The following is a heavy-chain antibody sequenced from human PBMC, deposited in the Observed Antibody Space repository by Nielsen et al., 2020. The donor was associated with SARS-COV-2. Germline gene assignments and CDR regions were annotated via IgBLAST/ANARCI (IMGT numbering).Heavy chain of an antibody. V-gene: IGHV1-8*01. J-gene: IGHJ3*02. CDR2: MNPNSGNT. CDR3: ARDSTYYYDNSGYSDAFDI. CDR1: GYTFISYD. D-gene: IGHD3-22*01. Sequence: ASVKVSCKTSGYTFISYDINWVRQATGQGLEWMGWMNPNSGNTNYAQKVQGRVTMITDTSTSTAYMELRSLRSDDTAVYYCARDSTYYYDNSGYSDAFDIWGQGTMVTVSS.